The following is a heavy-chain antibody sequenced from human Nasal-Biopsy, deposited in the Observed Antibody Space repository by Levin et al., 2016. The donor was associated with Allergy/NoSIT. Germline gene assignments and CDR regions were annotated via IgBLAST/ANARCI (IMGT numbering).Heavy chain of an antibody. CDR1: GFTFSSSW. CDR2: VSSTSNYI. Sequence: GESLKISCAASGFTFSSSWMCWVRQAPGKGLEWVASVSSTSNYIYYADSVKGRFTISRDNAKNSLYLQMNSLRAEDTAVYYCARGEIVVMVAAASDYWGQGTLVTVSS. D-gene: IGHD2-15*01. J-gene: IGHJ4*02. V-gene: IGHV3-21*01. CDR3: ARGEIVVMVAAASDY.